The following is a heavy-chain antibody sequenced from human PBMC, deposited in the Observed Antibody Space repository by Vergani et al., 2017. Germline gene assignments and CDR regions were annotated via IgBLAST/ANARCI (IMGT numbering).Heavy chain of an antibody. D-gene: IGHD3-10*01. CDR3: ARESELLLWFGDRVRDAFDI. J-gene: IGHJ3*02. CDR2: IKQDGSEK. Sequence: EVQLVESGGGLVQPGGSLRLSCAASGFTFSSYWMSWVRQAPGKGLEWVANIKQDGSEKYYVDSVKGRFTISRDNAKNSLYLQMNSLRAEDTAVYYCARESELLLWFGDRVRDAFDIWGQGTMVTVSS. CDR1: GFTFSSYW. V-gene: IGHV3-7*01.